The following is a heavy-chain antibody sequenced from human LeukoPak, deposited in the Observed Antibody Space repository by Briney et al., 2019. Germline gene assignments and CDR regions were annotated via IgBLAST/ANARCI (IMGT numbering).Heavy chain of an antibody. D-gene: IGHD6-13*01. Sequence: GESLKISCKGSGYSFTSYWIGWVRQMPGKGLEWMGIIYPGGFDTKYSPSFQGQVTISADKSISTAYLQWSSLKASDTAMYYCARRSSSWDRYDNWGQGTLVTVSS. V-gene: IGHV5-51*01. J-gene: IGHJ4*02. CDR1: GYSFTSYW. CDR3: ARRSSSWDRYDN. CDR2: IYPGGFDT.